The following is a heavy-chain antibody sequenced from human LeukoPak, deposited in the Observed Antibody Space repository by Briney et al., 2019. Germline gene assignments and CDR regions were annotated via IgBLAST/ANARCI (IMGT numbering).Heavy chain of an antibody. Sequence: GGSLRPSCAASGFTFSSYAMLWVRQAPGKGLEWVAIISYDGSNKYYADSVKGRFTISRDNSKNTLYLQMNSLRAEDTAVYYCARDLTVPHYGMDVWGQGTTVTVSS. CDR1: GFTFSSYA. CDR3: ARDLTVPHYGMDV. CDR2: ISYDGSNK. J-gene: IGHJ6*02. D-gene: IGHD4-17*01. V-gene: IGHV3-30-3*01.